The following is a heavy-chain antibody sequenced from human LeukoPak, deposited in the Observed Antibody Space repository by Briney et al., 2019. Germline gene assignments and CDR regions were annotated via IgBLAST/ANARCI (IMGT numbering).Heavy chain of an antibody. CDR2: INSDGSSS. CDR1: GFTFSSYW. J-gene: IGHJ5*02. D-gene: IGHD5-24*01. CDR3: ARDLLQFWSGWFDP. V-gene: IGHV3-74*01. Sequence: GGSLRLSCAASGFTFSSYWMHWVRQAPGKGLVWVSRINSDGSSSTYADSVKGRFTISRDNAKNSLYLQMNSLRAEDTAVYYCARDLLQFWSGWFDPWGQGTLVTVSS.